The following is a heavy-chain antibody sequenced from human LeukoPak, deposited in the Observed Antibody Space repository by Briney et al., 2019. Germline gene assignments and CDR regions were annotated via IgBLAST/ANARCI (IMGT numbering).Heavy chain of an antibody. CDR1: GYTFTSYY. CDR2: INPTGGST. CDR3: ARGIAVAGQLGPRYFDY. Sequence: SVNVSCKASGYTFTSYYIHWVRQAPGQGHEWMGIINPTGGSTSYAQKFQGRVTMTRDTSTSTVYMELSSLRSEATAVYYCARGIAVAGQLGPRYFDYWGQGTLVTVSS. J-gene: IGHJ4*02. D-gene: IGHD6-19*01. V-gene: IGHV1-46*01.